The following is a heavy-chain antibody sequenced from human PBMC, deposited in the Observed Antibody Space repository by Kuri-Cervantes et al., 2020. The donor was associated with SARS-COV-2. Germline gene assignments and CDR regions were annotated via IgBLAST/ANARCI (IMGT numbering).Heavy chain of an antibody. CDR1: GGSISSSSYY. Sequence: SDTLSLTCTVSGGSISSSSYYWGWIRQPPGKGLEWIGSIYYSGSTYYNPSLKSRVTISVDTSKNQFSLKLSSVTAADTAVYYCARDLWGSPGYMDVWGKGTTVTVSS. V-gene: IGHV4-39*07. D-gene: IGHD3-16*01. CDR3: ARDLWGSPGYMDV. J-gene: IGHJ6*03. CDR2: IYYSGST.